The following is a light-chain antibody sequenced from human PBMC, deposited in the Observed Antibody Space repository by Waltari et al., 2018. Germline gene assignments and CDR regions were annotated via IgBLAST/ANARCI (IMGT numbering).Light chain of an antibody. CDR3: NSRDSSGNHLV. CDR1: SLRSYY. CDR2: GKN. Sequence: SSELTQDPAVSVALGQTVRITCQGDSLRSYYASWYPQKPGQAPVLVSYGKNNRPSGIPDRFSGSSSGNTASLTITGAQAEDEAYYDCNSRDSSGNHLVFGGGTKLTVL. V-gene: IGLV3-19*01. J-gene: IGLJ2*01.